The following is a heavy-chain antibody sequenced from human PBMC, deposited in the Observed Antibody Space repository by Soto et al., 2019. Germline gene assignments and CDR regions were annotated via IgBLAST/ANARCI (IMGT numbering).Heavy chain of an antibody. CDR1: GCTFSNYA. V-gene: IGHV3-23*01. J-gene: IGHJ4*02. CDR3: AKTSSLFDY. D-gene: IGHD6-13*01. Sequence: EVQLLESGGGLVQPGGSLRLSCAASGCTFSNYAMSWVRQAPGKGLEWVSSISKSGGGTYYADSVKGRFTISRDNSKNTLYLQMNSLKAEDTAVYSCAKTSSLFDYWGQGTLVTVSS. CDR2: ISKSGGGT.